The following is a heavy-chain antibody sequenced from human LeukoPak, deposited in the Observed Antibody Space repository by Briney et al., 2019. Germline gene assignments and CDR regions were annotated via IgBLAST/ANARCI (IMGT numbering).Heavy chain of an antibody. CDR2: ISSSSDYI. CDR3: AKTTERTYGMDV. Sequence: GGSLRLSCAASGFTFSTYSMNWVRQAPGKGLEWVSSISSSSDYIYYADSAKGRFTISRDNSKNTLYLQMNSLRAEDTAVYYCAKTTERTYGMDVWGQGTTVTVSS. V-gene: IGHV3-21*04. J-gene: IGHJ6*02. CDR1: GFTFSTYS.